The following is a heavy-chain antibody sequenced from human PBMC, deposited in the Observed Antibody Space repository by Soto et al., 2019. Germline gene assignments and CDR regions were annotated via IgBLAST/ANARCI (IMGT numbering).Heavy chain of an antibody. D-gene: IGHD3-3*01. CDR3: ARDPRYYDFWSDHRTEGYYYYYMDV. J-gene: IGHJ6*03. V-gene: IGHV3-33*01. CDR1: GFTFSSYG. CDR2: IWYDGSNK. Sequence: PGGSLRLSCAASGFTFSSYGMHWVRQAPGKGLEWVAVIWYDGSNKYYADSVKGRFTISRDNSKNTLYLQMNSLRAEDTAVYYCARDPRYYDFWSDHRTEGYYYYYMDVWGKGTTVTVSS.